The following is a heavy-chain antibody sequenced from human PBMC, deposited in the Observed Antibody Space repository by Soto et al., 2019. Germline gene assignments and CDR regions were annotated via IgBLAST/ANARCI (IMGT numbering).Heavy chain of an antibody. V-gene: IGHV1-69*13. CDR3: ARENSSGWPIYYYYGMDV. Sequence: ASVKVSCKASGGTFSSYAISWVRQAPGQGLEWMGGIIPIFGTANYAQKFQGRVTITADESTSTAYMELSSLRSEDTAVYYCARENSSGWPIYYYYGMDVWGQGTTVTVSS. D-gene: IGHD6-19*01. CDR1: GGTFSSYA. J-gene: IGHJ6*02. CDR2: IIPIFGTA.